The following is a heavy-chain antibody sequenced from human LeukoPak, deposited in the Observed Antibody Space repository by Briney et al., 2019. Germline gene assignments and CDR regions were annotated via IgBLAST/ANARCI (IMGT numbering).Heavy chain of an antibody. V-gene: IGHV3-74*01. CDR3: GRDLGGRSGY. J-gene: IGHJ4*02. Sequence: GGSLRLSCAVSGFTFRTYWMHWVRQVPGEGLVWVSRINEDGSITNYADSVKGRFSISRDNAKNTLYLQMNSLRAEDTAVYYCGRDLGGRSGYWGQGTLVTVPS. D-gene: IGHD1-26*01. CDR2: INEDGSIT. CDR1: GFTFRTYW.